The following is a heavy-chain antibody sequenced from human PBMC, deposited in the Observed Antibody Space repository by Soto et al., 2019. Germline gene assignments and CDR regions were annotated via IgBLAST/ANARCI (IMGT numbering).Heavy chain of an antibody. CDR3: ARVGLAVAGTSEWYFDL. CDR1: GYTFTSYY. V-gene: IGHV1-46*03. J-gene: IGHJ2*01. D-gene: IGHD6-19*01. CDR2: INPSGGST. Sequence: ASVKVSCKASGYTFTSYYMHWVRQAPGQGLEWMGIINPSGGSTSYAQKFQGRVTMTRDTSTSTVYMELSSLRSEDTAVYYCARVGLAVAGTSEWYFDLWGRGTLVTVSS.